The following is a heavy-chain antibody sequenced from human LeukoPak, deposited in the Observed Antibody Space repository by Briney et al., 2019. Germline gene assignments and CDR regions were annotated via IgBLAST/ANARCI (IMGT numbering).Heavy chain of an antibody. J-gene: IGHJ4*02. V-gene: IGHV4-59*01. CDR1: GGSISSYY. CDR2: IYYSGST. Sequence: SETLSLTCTVSGGSISSYYWSWIRQPPGKGLEWIGYIYYSGSTNYNPSLKSRVTISVDTSKNQFSLKLSSVTAADTAVYYRARDHPSMSHWGQGTLVTVSS. D-gene: IGHD2/OR15-2a*01. CDR3: ARDHPSMSH.